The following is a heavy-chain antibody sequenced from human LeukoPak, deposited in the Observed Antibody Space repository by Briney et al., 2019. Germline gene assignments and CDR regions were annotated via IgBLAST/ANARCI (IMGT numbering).Heavy chain of an antibody. CDR2: ISPYNGNA. CDR3: ARAGSGSGWYFDY. J-gene: IGHJ4*02. CDR1: GYDFTSVG. V-gene: IGHV1-18*01. D-gene: IGHD6-19*01. Sequence: ASVKVSCKASGYDFTSVGITWVRRAPGQGFNWMGWISPYNGNARYVQKLQGRVTMTTDTSTSTAYMELRSLRFDDTAVYYCARAGSGSGWYFDYWGQGTLVTVSS.